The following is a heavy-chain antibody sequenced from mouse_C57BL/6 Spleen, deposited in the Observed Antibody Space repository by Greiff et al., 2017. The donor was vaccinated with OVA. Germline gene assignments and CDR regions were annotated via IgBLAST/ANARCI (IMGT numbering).Heavy chain of an antibody. CDR1: GFTFSSYA. J-gene: IGHJ2*01. V-gene: IGHV5-9-1*02. D-gene: IGHD1-1*01. CDR3: TRGYYGSSQYYFDY. Sequence: EVQVVESGEGLVKPGGSLKLSCAASGFTFSSYAMSWVRQTPEKRLEWVAYISSGGDYIYYADTVKGRFTISRDKARNTLYLQMSSLKSEDTAMYYCTRGYYGSSQYYFDYWGQGTTLTVSS. CDR2: ISSGGDYI.